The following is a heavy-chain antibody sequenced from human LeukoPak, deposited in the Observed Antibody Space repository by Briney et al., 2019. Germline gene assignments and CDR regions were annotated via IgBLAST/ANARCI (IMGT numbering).Heavy chain of an antibody. CDR3: AKDAYGDYSPLAGWFDP. D-gene: IGHD4-17*01. V-gene: IGHV3-23*01. J-gene: IGHJ5*02. Sequence: QPGGSLRLSCAASGFTLSSYAMSWVRQAPGKGLEWVSAISDSGNTYHADSVKGRFTISRDSSKNTLFLQMNRLRPEDAAVYYCAKDAYGDYSPLAGWFDPWGQGTLVTVSS. CDR2: ISDSGNT. CDR1: GFTLSSYA.